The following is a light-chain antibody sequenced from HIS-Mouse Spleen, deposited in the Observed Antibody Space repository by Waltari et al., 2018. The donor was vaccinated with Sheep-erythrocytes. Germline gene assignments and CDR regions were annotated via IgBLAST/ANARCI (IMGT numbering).Light chain of an antibody. CDR2: DVS. V-gene: IGLV2-11*01. Sequence: QSALTQPRPVTGSPGQSNTISSNGTRSAVGGYNNVSRYHQHPGKAPKLMIYDVSKRPSGVPDRFSGSKSGNTASLTISGLQAEDEADYYCCSYAGSYNHVFATGTKVTVL. J-gene: IGLJ1*01. CDR3: CSYAGSYNHV. CDR1: RSAVGGYNN.